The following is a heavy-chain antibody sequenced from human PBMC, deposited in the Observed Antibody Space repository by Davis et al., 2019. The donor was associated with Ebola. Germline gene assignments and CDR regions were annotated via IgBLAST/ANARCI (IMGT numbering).Heavy chain of an antibody. Sequence: ASVKVSCKASGYTFTSYYMHWVRQAPGQGLEWMGIINPSGGSTSYAQKFQGRVTMTTDTSTSTAYMELRSLRSDDTAVYYCARDMIWGKPYYYGMDVWGQGTTVTVSS. J-gene: IGHJ6*02. D-gene: IGHD3/OR15-3a*01. CDR1: GYTFTSYY. CDR3: ARDMIWGKPYYYGMDV. CDR2: INPSGGST. V-gene: IGHV1-46*01.